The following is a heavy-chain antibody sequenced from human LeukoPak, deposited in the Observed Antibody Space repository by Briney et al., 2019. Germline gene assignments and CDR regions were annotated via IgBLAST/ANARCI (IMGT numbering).Heavy chain of an antibody. CDR1: GYSFTSYW. V-gene: IGHV5-51*01. CDR2: IYPGDSDT. D-gene: IGHD3-22*01. CDR3: ARQSHYYDSSGSVDY. Sequence: GESLKISCKGSGYSFTSYWNGWVRQMPGKGLEWMGIIYPGDSDTRYSPSFQGQVTISADKSISTAYLQWSSLKASDTAMYYCARQSHYYDSSGSVDYWGQGTLVTVSS. J-gene: IGHJ4*02.